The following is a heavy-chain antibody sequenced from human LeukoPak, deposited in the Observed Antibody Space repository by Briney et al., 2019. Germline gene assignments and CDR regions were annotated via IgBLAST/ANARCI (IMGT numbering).Heavy chain of an antibody. D-gene: IGHD1-26*01. V-gene: IGHV4-59*08. Sequence: SETLSLTCTVSGGSISSYYWTWIRQPPGKGLEWLGYIYYSGSTNYNPSLKSRVTISLDTSKNQFSLKLSSVTAADTAVYYCASAFRVGPTRGLFDYWGQGTLVPVSS. CDR3: ASAFRVGPTRGLFDY. J-gene: IGHJ4*02. CDR2: IYYSGST. CDR1: GGSISSYY.